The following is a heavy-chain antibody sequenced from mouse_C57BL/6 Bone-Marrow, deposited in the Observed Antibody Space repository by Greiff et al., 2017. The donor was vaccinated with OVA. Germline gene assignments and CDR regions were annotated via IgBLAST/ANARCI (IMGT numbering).Heavy chain of an antibody. CDR1: GFTFSDYY. Sequence: EVKLVESGGGLVQPGGSLKLSCAASGFTFSDYYMYWVCQTPEKRLEWVAYISNGGGSTYYPVIVKGLFTISRDIAKNNLCLKMSRLKSEDTAMYYCATNVALWGTGTTVTVSS. CDR3: ATNVAL. CDR2: ISNGGGST. V-gene: IGHV5-12*01. J-gene: IGHJ1*03.